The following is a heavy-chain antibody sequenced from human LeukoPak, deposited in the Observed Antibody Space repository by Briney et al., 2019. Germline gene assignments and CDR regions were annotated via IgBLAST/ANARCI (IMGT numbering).Heavy chain of an antibody. Sequence: GGSLRLSCAASGFTVSSNYMSWVRQAPGKGLEWDSVIYSGGSTYYADSVKGRFTISRDNSKNTLYLQMNSLRAEDTAVYYCAREEAAAGPIDYWGQGTLVTVSS. V-gene: IGHV3-66*01. CDR3: AREEAAAGPIDY. J-gene: IGHJ4*02. CDR1: GFTVSSNY. CDR2: IYSGGST. D-gene: IGHD6-13*01.